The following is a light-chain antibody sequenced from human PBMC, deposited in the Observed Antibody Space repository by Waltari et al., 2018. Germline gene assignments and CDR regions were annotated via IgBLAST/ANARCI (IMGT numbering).Light chain of an antibody. V-gene: IGLV2-11*01. CDR1: NSNIGGYNY. J-gene: IGLJ3*02. CDR2: DVS. CDR3: CSYAGRLWV. Sequence: QSALSQPRSVSGSPGQSVTISCTGTNSNIGGYNYVSWYQHHPGKVPKLTIYDVSKRPSGVPHRFSGSKSGNTASLTISGLQAEDEAHYYCCSYAGRLWVFGGGTNLTVL.